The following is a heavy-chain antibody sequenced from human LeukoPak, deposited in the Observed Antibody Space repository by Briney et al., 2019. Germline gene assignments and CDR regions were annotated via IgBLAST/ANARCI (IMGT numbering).Heavy chain of an antibody. V-gene: IGHV3-30-3*01. Sequence: PGGSLRLSCAASGFTFSSYAMHWVRQAPGKGLEWVAVISYDGSNKYYADSVKGRFTISRDNSKNTLYLQMNSLRAEGTAVYYCAKDIFPYGSGSYNGYWGQGTLVTVSS. J-gene: IGHJ4*02. CDR2: ISYDGSNK. D-gene: IGHD3-10*01. CDR1: GFTFSSYA. CDR3: AKDIFPYGSGSYNGY.